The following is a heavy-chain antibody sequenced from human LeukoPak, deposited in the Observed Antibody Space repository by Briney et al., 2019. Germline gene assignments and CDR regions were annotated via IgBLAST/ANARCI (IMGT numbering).Heavy chain of an antibody. CDR1: GFTFDDYA. Sequence: PGGSLRLSCAASGFTFDDYAMHWVRQAPGKGLEWVSGISWNSGSIGYADSVKGRFTISRDNAKNSLYLQMNSLRAEDTAVYYCARVECSGGSCYLSDYYYYMDVWGKGTTVTVSS. V-gene: IGHV3-9*01. CDR2: ISWNSGSI. D-gene: IGHD2-15*01. CDR3: ARVECSGGSCYLSDYYYYMDV. J-gene: IGHJ6*03.